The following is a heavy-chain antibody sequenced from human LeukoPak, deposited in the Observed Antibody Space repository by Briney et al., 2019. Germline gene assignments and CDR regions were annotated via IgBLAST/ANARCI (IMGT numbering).Heavy chain of an antibody. J-gene: IGHJ4*02. Sequence: ASVKVSCKASGYTFTDFGVSWVRQAPGQGLEWMGWISAYNGNTNYVQKFQGRVTMTTDIPMSTAYMELRSLRSDDTAVFYCVRDLGVDTSMIFFDYWGQGTRVTVSS. V-gene: IGHV1-18*01. D-gene: IGHD5-18*01. CDR3: VRDLGVDTSMIFFDY. CDR1: GYTFTDFG. CDR2: ISAYNGNT.